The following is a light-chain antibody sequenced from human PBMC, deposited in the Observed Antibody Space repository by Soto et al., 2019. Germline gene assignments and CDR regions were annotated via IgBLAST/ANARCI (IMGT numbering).Light chain of an antibody. CDR3: AAWDDSLGVV. J-gene: IGLJ2*01. CDR1: NSNIGSNS. Sequence: QPALTQPPSTSRTPGQTVAITCSGSNSNIGSNSVNWFQHLPGAVPKLLIFSNNQRPSGVPDRCSGSKSGTSASLAISGLQTEDESDYYCAAWDDSLGVVFGGGTKVTVL. CDR2: SNN. V-gene: IGLV1-44*01.